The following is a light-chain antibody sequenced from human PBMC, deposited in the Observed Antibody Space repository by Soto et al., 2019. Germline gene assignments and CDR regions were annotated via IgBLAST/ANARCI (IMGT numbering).Light chain of an antibody. CDR1: QSINNY. CDR3: QKRSDWPPIT. CDR2: DGY. V-gene: IGKV3-11*01. Sequence: EIVFTQSPDTLSLSPGDRATLSCRASQSINNYLAWYQQKPGQAPRLLIYDGYNRATGIPARFSGSGSGTDFTLTISSLEPEDFAVYYCQKRSDWPPITFGQGTRLEIK. J-gene: IGKJ5*01.